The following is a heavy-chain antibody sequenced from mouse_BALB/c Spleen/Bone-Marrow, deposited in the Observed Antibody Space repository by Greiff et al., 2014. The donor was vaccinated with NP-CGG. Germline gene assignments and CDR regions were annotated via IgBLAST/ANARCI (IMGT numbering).Heavy chain of an antibody. CDR3: ARSRMRYGAMDY. J-gene: IGHJ4*01. Sequence: EVKLVESGGGLVKPGGSLKLSCAGSGFTFSDYYIYWLRQTPEKRLEWVATISDGGNYSYYPDSVKGRFTISRDNAKNNLYLQMSSLKSEDTAMYYCARSRMRYGAMDYWGQGTSVTVFS. D-gene: IGHD2-10*02. CDR2: ISDGGNYS. CDR1: GFTFSDYY. V-gene: IGHV5-4*02.